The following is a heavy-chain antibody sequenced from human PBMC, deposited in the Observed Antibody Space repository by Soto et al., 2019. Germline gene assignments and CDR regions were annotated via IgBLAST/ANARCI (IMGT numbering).Heavy chain of an antibody. CDR2: IKSKTDGGTT. D-gene: IGHD5-18*01. J-gene: IGHJ6*03. CDR3: TTFEAMVTDYYYYMDV. Sequence: GGSLRLSCAASGFTFSNAWMSWVRQAPGKGLEWVGRIKSKTDGGTTDYAAPVKGRFTMSREDSKNTLYLQMNSLKTEDTAVYYCTTFEAMVTDYYYYMDVWGKGTTVTVSS. CDR1: GFTFSNAW. V-gene: IGHV3-15*01.